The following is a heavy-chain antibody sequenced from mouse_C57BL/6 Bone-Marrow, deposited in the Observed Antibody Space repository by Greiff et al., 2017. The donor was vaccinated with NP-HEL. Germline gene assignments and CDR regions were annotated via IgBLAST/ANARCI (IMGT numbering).Heavy chain of an antibody. CDR1: GYTFTDYN. CDR2: VNPNNGGT. CDR3: ARKRLPSYYFDY. Sequence: VHVKQSGPELVKPGASVKIPCKASGYTFTDYNMDWVKQSHGKSLEWIGDVNPNNGGTIYNQKFKGKATLTVDKSSSTAYMELRSLTSEDTAVYYCARKRLPSYYFDYWGQGTTLTVSS. D-gene: IGHD2-1*01. V-gene: IGHV1-18*01. J-gene: IGHJ2*01.